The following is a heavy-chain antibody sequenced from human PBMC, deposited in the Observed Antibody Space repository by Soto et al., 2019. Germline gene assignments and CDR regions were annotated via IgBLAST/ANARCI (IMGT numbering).Heavy chain of an antibody. D-gene: IGHD3-16*01. CDR1: GFTFSSYG. CDR3: AKWNGGFDY. Sequence: QVQLVESGGGVVQPGRSLRLSCAAYGFTFSSYGMHWVRQAPGKGLEGVAVISYDGSYKYYADSVKGRFTISRDNSNNALYLQMNSLRAEDTAVYYCAKWNGGFDYWGQGTLVTVSS. J-gene: IGHJ4*02. CDR2: ISYDGSYK. V-gene: IGHV3-30*18.